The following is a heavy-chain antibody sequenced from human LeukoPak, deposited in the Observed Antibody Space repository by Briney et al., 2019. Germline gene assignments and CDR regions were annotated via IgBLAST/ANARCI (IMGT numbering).Heavy chain of an antibody. CDR1: GFTFSSYS. J-gene: IGHJ4*02. D-gene: IGHD3-9*01. CDR2: ISSSSSYI. Sequence: PGGSLRLSCAASGFTFSSYSMNWVRQAPGKGLGWVSSISSSSSYIYYADSVKGRFTISRDNAKNSLYLQMNSLRAEDTAVYYCARGSDILTGYLDYWGQGTLVTVSS. V-gene: IGHV3-21*01. CDR3: ARGSDILTGYLDY.